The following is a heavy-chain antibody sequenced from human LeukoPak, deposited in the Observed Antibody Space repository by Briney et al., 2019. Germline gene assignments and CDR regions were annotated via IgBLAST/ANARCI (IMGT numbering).Heavy chain of an antibody. V-gene: IGHV4-39*01. CDR1: GGSISSSSYY. Sequence: SETLSLTCTVSGGSISSSSYYWGWIRQPPGKGLEWIGSIYYSGSTYYNPSLKSRVTISVDTSKNQFSLKLSSVTAADTAVYYCARHNRMTTVTIGGSDHYYYYMDVWGKGTTVTVSS. CDR2: IYYSGST. D-gene: IGHD4-17*01. CDR3: ARHNRMTTVTIGGSDHYYYYMDV. J-gene: IGHJ6*03.